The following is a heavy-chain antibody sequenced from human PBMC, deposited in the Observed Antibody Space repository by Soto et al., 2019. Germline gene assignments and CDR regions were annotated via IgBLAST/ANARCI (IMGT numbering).Heavy chain of an antibody. CDR1: GGSVSSGDYY. Sequence: PSLTCTVSGGSVSSGDYYWSWIRQPPGKGLEWIGYIYYSGSTNYNPSLKSRVSISLDTSKNQFSLRLTSVTAADTAVYYCARIPVDTYMINWFDPWGQGTLVTVYS. CDR3: ARIPVDTYMINWFDP. V-gene: IGHV4-61*08. CDR2: IYYSGST. J-gene: IGHJ5*02. D-gene: IGHD5-18*01.